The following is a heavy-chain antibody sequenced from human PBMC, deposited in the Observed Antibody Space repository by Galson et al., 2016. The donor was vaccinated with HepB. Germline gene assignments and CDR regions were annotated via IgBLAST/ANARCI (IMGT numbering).Heavy chain of an antibody. V-gene: IGHV3-49*04. CDR3: TRRPRQERGIGLPFDY. Sequence: SLRLSCAASGFTFGDYAIIWVRQAPGKGLEWVGFITSKRYGGTPEYAASVKGRFTISRDDSKSIAFLQMNSLKTDDSAMYYCTRRPRQERGIGLPFDYWGQGALVTVSS. J-gene: IGHJ4*02. D-gene: IGHD3-16*01. CDR2: ITSKRYGGTP. CDR1: GFTFGDYA.